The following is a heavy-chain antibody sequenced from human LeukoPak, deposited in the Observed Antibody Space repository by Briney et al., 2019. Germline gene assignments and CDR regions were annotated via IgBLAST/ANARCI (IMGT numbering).Heavy chain of an antibody. Sequence: ASVKVSCKASGYTFTSYGISWVRQAPGQGLEWMGGIIPIFGTANYTQKFQGRVTITADESTSTAYMELSSLRSEDTAVYYCARAEARPESFFDYWGQGTLVTVSS. D-gene: IGHD6-6*01. CDR1: GYTFTSYG. V-gene: IGHV1-69*13. J-gene: IGHJ4*02. CDR3: ARAEARPESFFDY. CDR2: IIPIFGTA.